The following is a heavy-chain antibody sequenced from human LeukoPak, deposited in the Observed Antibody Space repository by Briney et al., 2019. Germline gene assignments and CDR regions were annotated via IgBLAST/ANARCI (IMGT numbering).Heavy chain of an antibody. Sequence: SLKVSCKASRGTSSSYTISWVRQAPGQRLEWMGGIIPIFVTANYAQEFQGRVTITADESTSTAYMELSSLRSEDTAVYYCARVDTAMVEFDYWGQGTLVSVSS. J-gene: IGHJ4*02. CDR1: RGTSSSYT. D-gene: IGHD5-18*01. V-gene: IGHV1-69*01. CDR3: ARVDTAMVEFDY. CDR2: IIPIFVTA.